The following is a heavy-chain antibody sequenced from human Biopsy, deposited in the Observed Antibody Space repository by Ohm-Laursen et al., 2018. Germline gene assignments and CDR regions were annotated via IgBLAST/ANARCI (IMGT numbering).Heavy chain of an antibody. CDR3: ARNTGWYGDLYYFDY. V-gene: IGHV1-46*01. CDR2: INPSGSTT. Sequence: ASVNASCPASGYSFTSYYMHWVRQAPGQGLEWMGMINPSGSTTSYPQIFQGRVTMTRDTSKSTVYMELSSLRSADTAVYFCARNTGWYGDLYYFDYWGQGTLVTVSS. CDR1: GYSFTSYY. J-gene: IGHJ4*02. D-gene: IGHD6-19*01.